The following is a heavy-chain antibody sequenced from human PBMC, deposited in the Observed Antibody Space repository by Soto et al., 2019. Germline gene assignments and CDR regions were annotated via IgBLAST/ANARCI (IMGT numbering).Heavy chain of an antibody. V-gene: IGHV1-3*01. CDR1: GYTFTSYA. Sequence: ASVKVSCKASGYTFTSYAMHWVRQAPGQRLEWMGWINAGNGNTKYSQKFQGRVTITRDTSASTAYMELSSLRSEDTAVYYCAREGPVVATIGFYYFDYWGQGTLVTVSS. J-gene: IGHJ4*02. CDR3: AREGPVVATIGFYYFDY. CDR2: INAGNGNT. D-gene: IGHD5-12*01.